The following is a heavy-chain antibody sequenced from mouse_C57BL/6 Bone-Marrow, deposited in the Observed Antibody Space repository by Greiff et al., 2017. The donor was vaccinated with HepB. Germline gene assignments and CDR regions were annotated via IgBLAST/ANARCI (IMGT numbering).Heavy chain of an antibody. J-gene: IGHJ3*01. CDR3: ARQDYSNSCFAY. Sequence: EVKLMESGGDLVKPGGSLKLSCAASGFTFSSYGMSWVRQTPDKRLEWVATISSGGSYTYYPDSVKGRFTISRDNAKNTLYLQMSSLKSEDTAMYYCARQDYSNSCFAYWGQGTLVTVSA. CDR2: ISSGGSYT. CDR1: GFTFSSYG. D-gene: IGHD2-5*01. V-gene: IGHV5-6*01.